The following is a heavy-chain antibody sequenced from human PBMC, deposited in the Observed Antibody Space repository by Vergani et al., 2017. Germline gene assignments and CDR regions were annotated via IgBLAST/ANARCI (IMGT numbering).Heavy chain of an antibody. J-gene: IGHJ4*02. D-gene: IGHD2-15*01. CDR1: GFTFYNYA. Sequence: EVQLLESGGGLVQPGGSLRLSCAASGFTFYNYAITCVRQAPGKGLEWVAGISGSVGNTYYADSVKGRFTISRDNSKATVSLQMNSLRAEDTAVYYCATGGYCSGGRCYRHFEFWGQGTLVTVSS. CDR3: ATGGYCSGGRCYRHFEF. CDR2: ISGSVGNT. V-gene: IGHV3-23*01.